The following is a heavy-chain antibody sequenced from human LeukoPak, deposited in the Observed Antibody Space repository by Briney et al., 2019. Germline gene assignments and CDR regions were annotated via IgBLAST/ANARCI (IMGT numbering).Heavy chain of an antibody. D-gene: IGHD6-19*01. CDR3: ARRHSSGWFYY. V-gene: IGHV4-38-2*02. CDR1: GYTISNGYY. CDR2: IYRSGST. J-gene: IGHJ4*02. Sequence: SETLSLTCTVSGYTISNGYYWDWIRQPPGRGLEWIGNIYRSGSTSYNPSLKSRVTISVDTSKNQFSLKVNSVTAADTAVYYCARRHSSGWFYYWGQGTLVTVSS.